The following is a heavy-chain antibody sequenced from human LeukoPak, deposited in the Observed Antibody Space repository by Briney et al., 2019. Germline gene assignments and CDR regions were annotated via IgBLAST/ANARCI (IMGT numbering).Heavy chain of an antibody. Sequence: GGSLRLSCAASGFTFSSYGMHGVRQAPGKGLEGVAVIWYDGSNKYYADSVKGRFTISRDNSKTPLHLQMNRLTADATAVYYCARGPPRWYGQFDYWGQGTLVTVSS. V-gene: IGHV3-33*01. CDR1: GFTFSSYG. J-gene: IGHJ4*02. CDR3: ARGPPRWYGQFDY. CDR2: IWYDGSNK. D-gene: IGHD4-23*01.